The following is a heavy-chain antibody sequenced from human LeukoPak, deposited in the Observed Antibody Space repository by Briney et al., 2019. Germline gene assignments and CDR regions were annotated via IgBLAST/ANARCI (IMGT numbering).Heavy chain of an antibody. CDR3: ARGPDSYFDSSGSFDH. J-gene: IGHJ4*02. CDR1: GFTFSDHY. Sequence: GGSLRLSCAASGFTFSDHYMTWIRQAPGKGLEWISYISSSGHTIYYADSVKGRFTISRDNAKNSLLLQMNSLRAEDTAVYYCARGPDSYFDSSGSFDHWGQGTLVTVAS. V-gene: IGHV3-11*04. CDR2: ISSSGHTI. D-gene: IGHD3-22*01.